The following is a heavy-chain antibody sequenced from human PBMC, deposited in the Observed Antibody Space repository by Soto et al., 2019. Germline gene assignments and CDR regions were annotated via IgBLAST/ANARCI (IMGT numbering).Heavy chain of an antibody. CDR3: ARGYCSSTSCYRGGSSSKEIGY. Sequence: EVQLVESGGGLVKPGGSLRLSCAASGFTFSSYSMNWVRQAPGKGLEWVSSISSSSSYIYYADSVKGRFTISRDNAMNSLYLQMNSLRAEDTAVYYCARGYCSSTSCYRGGSSSKEIGYWGQGTLVTVSS. CDR1: GFTFSSYS. CDR2: ISSSSSYI. D-gene: IGHD2-2*01. J-gene: IGHJ4*02. V-gene: IGHV3-21*01.